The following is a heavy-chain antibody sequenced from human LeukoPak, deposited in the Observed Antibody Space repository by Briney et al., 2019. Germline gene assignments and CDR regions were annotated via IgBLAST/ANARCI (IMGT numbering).Heavy chain of an antibody. D-gene: IGHD4-17*01. Sequence: SETLSLTCTVSGGSINNYYWSWIRQPPGKGLEWIGYIYYRGSTNYNPSLKSRVTFSVDTSKNQFSLKLNSVTAADTAVYYCARGGDYGDLRYFDYWGQGTLVTVSS. V-gene: IGHV4-59*01. J-gene: IGHJ4*02. CDR2: IYYRGST. CDR1: GGSINNYY. CDR3: ARGGDYGDLRYFDY.